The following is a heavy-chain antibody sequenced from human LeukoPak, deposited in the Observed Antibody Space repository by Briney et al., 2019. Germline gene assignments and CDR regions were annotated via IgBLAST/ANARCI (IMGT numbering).Heavy chain of an antibody. CDR1: GFTFSSYA. J-gene: IGHJ4*02. CDR3: AKALEVTAIFDY. CDR2: IIASGSST. D-gene: IGHD2-21*02. V-gene: IGHV3-23*01. Sequence: GGSLRLSCAASGFTFSSYAMTWVRQAPGKGLEWVSVIIASGSSTYYADSVKGRFTISRDNSKNTLYLQMNSLRAEDTAVYYCAKALEVTAIFDYWGQGTLVTVSS.